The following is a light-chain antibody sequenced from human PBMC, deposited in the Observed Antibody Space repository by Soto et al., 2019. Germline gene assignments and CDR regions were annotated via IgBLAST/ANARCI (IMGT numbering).Light chain of an antibody. CDR1: SSDVGAYNF. V-gene: IGLV2-11*01. J-gene: IGLJ2*01. CDR3: CSYAGSYTLL. Sequence: QSALTQPASVSGSPGQSITISCTGTSSDVGAYNFVSWYQHHPGKAPKLIIYDVTKRPSGVPDRFSGSKSGNTASLTISGLQTDDEADYYCCSYAGSYTLLFGGGTKLTVL. CDR2: DVT.